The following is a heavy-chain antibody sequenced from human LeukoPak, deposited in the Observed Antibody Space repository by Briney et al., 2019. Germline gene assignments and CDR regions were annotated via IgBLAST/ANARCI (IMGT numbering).Heavy chain of an antibody. CDR3: ARDRRNRNWFDP. CDR2: ISSSSSYI. V-gene: IGHV3-21*01. Sequence: GGSLRLSCAASGFTFSSYSMNWVRQAPGKGLEWVSSISSSSSYIYYADSVKGRFTISRDNAKNSLYLQMNSLRAEDTAVYYCARDRRNRNWFDPWGQGTLVTVSS. D-gene: IGHD2/OR15-2a*01. CDR1: GFTFSSYS. J-gene: IGHJ5*02.